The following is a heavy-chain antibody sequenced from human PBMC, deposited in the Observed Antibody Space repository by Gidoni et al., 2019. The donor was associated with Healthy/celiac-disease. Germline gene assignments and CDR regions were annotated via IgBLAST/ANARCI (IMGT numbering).Heavy chain of an antibody. CDR1: GGSFGGYY. CDR2: IKHRGST. J-gene: IGHJ4*02. V-gene: IGHV4-34*01. D-gene: IGHD3-22*01. CDR3: ARENSDSSALDY. Sequence: QVQLQQWGAGLLKPSETLSLTCAVYGGSFGGYYRSWIRQPPGKGLAWIGEIKHRGSTNYNPSLKSRVTISVDTSKNQFSLKLSSVTAADTAVYYCARENSDSSALDYWGQGTLVTVSS.